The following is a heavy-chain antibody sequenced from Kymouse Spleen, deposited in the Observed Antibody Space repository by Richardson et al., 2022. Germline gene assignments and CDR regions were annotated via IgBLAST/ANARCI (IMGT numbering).Heavy chain of an antibody. CDR1: GGSFSGYY. Sequence: QVQLQQWGAGLLKPSETLSLTCAVYGGSFSGYYWSWIRQPPGKGLEWIGEINHSGSTNYNPSLKSRVTISVDTSKNQFSLKLSSVTAADTAVYYCARRGGSGSSPYYYYYGMDVWGQGTTVTVSS. CDR3: ARRGGSGSSPYYYYYGMDV. J-gene: IGHJ6*02. D-gene: IGHD3-10*01. CDR2: INHSGST. V-gene: IGHV4-34*01.